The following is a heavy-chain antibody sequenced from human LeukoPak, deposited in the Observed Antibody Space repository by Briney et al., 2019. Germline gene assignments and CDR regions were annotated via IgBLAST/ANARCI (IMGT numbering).Heavy chain of an antibody. CDR2: IYYGGST. V-gene: IGHV4-59*01. CDR3: ERGPGYGDYVDYYYYYYMDV. J-gene: IGHJ6*03. CDR1: GGSISSYH. Sequence: SETLSLTRTVSGGSISSYHWSWLRQPPGKGLEWIGYIYYGGSTNYNPSLKIRLTISVDTSKNQFSLKLSSVTAAAMAVYYCERGPGYGDYVDYYYYYYMDVWGKGTTVTVSS. D-gene: IGHD4-17*01.